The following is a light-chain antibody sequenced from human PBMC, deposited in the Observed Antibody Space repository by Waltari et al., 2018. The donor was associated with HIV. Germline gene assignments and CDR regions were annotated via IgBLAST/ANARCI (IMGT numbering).Light chain of an antibody. CDR1: SSNLGYNY. CDR2: DKN. CDR3: GTWDSSLSGVV. V-gene: IGLV1-51*01. Sequence: HSVLTQPPSVSAAPGQRVTISCSGSSSNLGYNYVSWYQQLPGTAPKLPIYDKNKRPSGIPDRFSGSKSGTSATLGITGLQTGDEADYYCGTWDSSLSGVVFGGGTKLTVL. J-gene: IGLJ2*01.